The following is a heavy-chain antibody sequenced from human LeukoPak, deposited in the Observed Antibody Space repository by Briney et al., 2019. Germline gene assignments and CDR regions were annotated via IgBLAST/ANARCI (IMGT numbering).Heavy chain of an antibody. Sequence: PSETLSLTCIVSGDSIRSSGYYWGWIRQPPGKGLEWIGSMFYGETTSYSPSLQSRVTISLDTSKDQFSLRLNSVTAADTAVYYCARLERSRMDGAQYWGQGTLVTVSS. D-gene: IGHD4/OR15-4a*01. CDR1: GDSIRSSGYY. CDR2: MFYGETT. J-gene: IGHJ4*02. CDR3: ARLERSRMDGAQY. V-gene: IGHV4-39*01.